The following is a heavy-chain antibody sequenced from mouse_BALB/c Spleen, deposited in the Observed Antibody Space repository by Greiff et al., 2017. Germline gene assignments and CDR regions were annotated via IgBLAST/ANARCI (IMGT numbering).Heavy chain of an antibody. CDR1: GFTFSSYA. J-gene: IGHJ4*01. V-gene: IGHV5-6-5*01. Sequence: EVKLVESGGGLVKPGGSLKLSCAASGFTFSSYAMSWVRQTPEKRLEWVASISSGGSTYYPDSVKGRFTISRDNARNILYLQMSSLRSEDTAMYYCARGYYRYGYAMDYWGQGTSVTVSS. CDR2: ISSGGST. D-gene: IGHD2-14*01. CDR3: ARGYYRYGYAMDY.